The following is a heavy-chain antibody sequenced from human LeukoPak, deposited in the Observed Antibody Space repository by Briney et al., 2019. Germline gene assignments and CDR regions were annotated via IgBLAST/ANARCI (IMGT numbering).Heavy chain of an antibody. D-gene: IGHD3-10*01. CDR3: ARGAGSGSYYGNYYYYYYMDV. Sequence: PPGGSLRLSCAASGFTFSSYEMNWVRQAPGKGLEWVSYISSSGSTIYYADSVKGRFTISRDNAKNSLYLQMNSLRAEDMAVYYCARGAGSGSYYGNYYYYYYMDVWGKGTTVTVSS. CDR2: ISSSGSTI. CDR1: GFTFSSYE. J-gene: IGHJ6*03. V-gene: IGHV3-48*03.